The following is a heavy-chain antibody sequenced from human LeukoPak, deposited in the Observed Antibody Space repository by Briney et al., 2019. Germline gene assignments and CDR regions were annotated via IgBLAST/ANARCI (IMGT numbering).Heavy chain of an antibody. CDR1: GFTFSSYG. Sequence: PGGSLRLSCAASGFTFSSYGMRWVRQAPGKGLEWVAVIWYDGSNKYYADSVKGRFTISRDNSKNTLYLQMNSLRAEDTAVYYCARLGYSSSWYPDYWGQGTLVTVSS. J-gene: IGHJ4*02. CDR2: IWYDGSNK. D-gene: IGHD6-13*01. CDR3: ARLGYSSSWYPDY. V-gene: IGHV3-33*01.